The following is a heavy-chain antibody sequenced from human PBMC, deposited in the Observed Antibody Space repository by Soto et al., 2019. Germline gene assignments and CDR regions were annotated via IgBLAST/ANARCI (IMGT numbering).Heavy chain of an antibody. CDR3: ARRVPMPRGPIPGYYGMDV. Sequence: ASVKVSCKASGYTFTSYDINWVRQATGQGLEWMGWMNPNSGNTGYAQKFQGRVTMTRNTSISTAYMELSSLRSEDTAVYYCARRVPMPRGPIPGYYGMDVWGQGTTVTVSS. V-gene: IGHV1-8*01. CDR2: MNPNSGNT. CDR1: GYTFTSYD. J-gene: IGHJ6*02. D-gene: IGHD3-10*01.